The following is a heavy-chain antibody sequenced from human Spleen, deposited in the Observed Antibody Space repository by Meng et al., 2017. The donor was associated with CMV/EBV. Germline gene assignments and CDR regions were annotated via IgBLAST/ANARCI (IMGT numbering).Heavy chain of an antibody. CDR2: IYSDGRT. CDR1: GESMSTGCVS. Sequence: GESMSTGCVSWNWIRQHAEKGLEWIGYIYSDGRTNYNPSLKNRLTISLDTPQNQFSLNLISVTAADTAVYYCARGGYTSGSGWFDPWGQGTLVTVSS. D-gene: IGHD5-12*01. CDR3: ARGGYTSGSGWFDP. J-gene: IGHJ5*02. V-gene: IGHV4-31*02.